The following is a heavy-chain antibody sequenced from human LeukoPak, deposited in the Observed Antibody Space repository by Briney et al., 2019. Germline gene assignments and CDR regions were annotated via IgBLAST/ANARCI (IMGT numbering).Heavy chain of an antibody. D-gene: IGHD5-24*01. CDR3: ARDRWLQSEGFDY. CDR1: GFTFSSYA. V-gene: IGHV3-30-3*01. Sequence: GGPLRHPCAASGFTFSSYAMHWVRQAPAKGLEWVAVISYDGSNKYYADSVKGRFTISRDNSKNTLYLQMNSLRAEDTAVYYCARDRWLQSEGFDYWGQGTLVTVSS. J-gene: IGHJ4*02. CDR2: ISYDGSNK.